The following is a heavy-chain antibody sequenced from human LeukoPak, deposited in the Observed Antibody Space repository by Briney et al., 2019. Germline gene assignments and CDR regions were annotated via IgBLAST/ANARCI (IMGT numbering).Heavy chain of an antibody. V-gene: IGHV1-18*01. CDR3: ARACPLLYCSSSFFDP. Sequence: ASVKVSCKTSGYTFTSFGISWVRQAPGQGLEWMGWISAYNGDTKSAPKFQGRVTMTTDTPTTTAYMDLRSLRSDDTAVYYCARACPLLYCSSSFFDPWGRGTLVTVSS. D-gene: IGHD2-2*01. CDR2: ISAYNGDT. CDR1: GYTFTSFG. J-gene: IGHJ5*02.